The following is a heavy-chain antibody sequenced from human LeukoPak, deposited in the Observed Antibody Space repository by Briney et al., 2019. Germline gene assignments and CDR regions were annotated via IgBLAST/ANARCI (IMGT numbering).Heavy chain of an antibody. CDR1: GFTFSSYA. V-gene: IGHV3-23*01. CDR2: ISDTGGST. J-gene: IGHJ4*02. CDR3: ARSQGGERHFDY. Sequence: GGSLRLSCAASGFTFSSYAMAWVRQAPGKGLDWVSAISDTGGSTYYADSVKGRFTISRDNSKNTLYLQMNSLRAEDTAVYYCARSQGGERHFDYWGQGTLVTVSS. D-gene: IGHD3-16*01.